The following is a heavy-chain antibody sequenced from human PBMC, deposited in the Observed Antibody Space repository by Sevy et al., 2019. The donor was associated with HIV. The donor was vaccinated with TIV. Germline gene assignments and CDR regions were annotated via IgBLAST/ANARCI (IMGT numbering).Heavy chain of an antibody. V-gene: IGHV3-23*01. CDR3: AKGYCSGGSCPMDYYYYGMDV. CDR2: ISSSGRST. CDR1: GFTFSSYA. D-gene: IGHD2-15*01. Sequence: GGSLRRSCAASGFTFSSYAMNWVRQAPGKGLEWVSSISSSGRSTYYADSVEGRFTISRDNSENTLYLEMNSLRADDTAVYYCAKGYCSGGSCPMDYYYYGMDVWGQGTTVTVSS. J-gene: IGHJ6*02.